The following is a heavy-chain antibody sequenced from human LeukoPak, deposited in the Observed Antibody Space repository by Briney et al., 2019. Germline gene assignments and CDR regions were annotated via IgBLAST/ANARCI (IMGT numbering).Heavy chain of an antibody. CDR1: GDTFSSYA. CDR3: ARGPYISDRSGFYYYYMDV. J-gene: IGHJ6*03. Sequence: EASVKVSCKTSGDTFSSYAINWVRQAPGQGLEWMGRIVPVLDTPNYAPRFKGRVTITADKSTTTAYMELRSLTSDDAAVYFCARGPYISDRSGFYYYYMDVWGKGTTVTVSS. V-gene: IGHV1-69*04. CDR2: IVPVLDTP. D-gene: IGHD6-25*01.